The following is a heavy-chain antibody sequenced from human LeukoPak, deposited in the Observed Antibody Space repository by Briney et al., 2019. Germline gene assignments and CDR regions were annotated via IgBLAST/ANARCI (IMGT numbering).Heavy chain of an antibody. Sequence: GGSLRLSCAASGSTFTFYAMSWVRQAPGKGLEWVSVISGSGGSTYYADSVKGRFTISRDNSKNTLYLQMNSLRAEDTAVYYCARDPIHDYWGQGTLVTVSS. D-gene: IGHD5-18*01. CDR3: ARDPIHDY. CDR1: GSTFTFYA. V-gene: IGHV3-23*01. CDR2: ISGSGGST. J-gene: IGHJ4*02.